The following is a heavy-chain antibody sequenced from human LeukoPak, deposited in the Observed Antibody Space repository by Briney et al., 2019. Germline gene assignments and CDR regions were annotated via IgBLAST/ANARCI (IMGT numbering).Heavy chain of an antibody. D-gene: IGHD2-15*01. CDR2: IYSGGST. J-gene: IGHJ4*02. CDR3: ARGGWFYSLDY. V-gene: IGHV3-66*01. Sequence: GGSLRLSCAASGFTVSSNYMSWVRQAPGKGLEWVSVIYSGGSTYYADSVKGRFTISRDNSKNTLYLQMNSLKAEDTAVYYCARGGWFYSLDYWGQGTLVTVSS. CDR1: GFTVSSNY.